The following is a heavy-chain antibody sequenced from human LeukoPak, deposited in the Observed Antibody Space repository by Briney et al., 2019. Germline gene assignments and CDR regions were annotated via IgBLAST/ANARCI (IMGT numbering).Heavy chain of an antibody. CDR1: GYTFTSYG. J-gene: IGHJ3*02. V-gene: IGHV1-18*01. D-gene: IGHD3-10*01. CDR3: ARDGPYYGSGRGSAFDI. Sequence: ASVKVSCKASGYTFTSYGISWVRQAPGQGLEWMGRISAYNGNTNYAQKLQDRVTMTTDTSTSTAYMELRSLRSDDTAVYYCARDGPYYGSGRGSAFDIWGQGTMVTVSS. CDR2: ISAYNGNT.